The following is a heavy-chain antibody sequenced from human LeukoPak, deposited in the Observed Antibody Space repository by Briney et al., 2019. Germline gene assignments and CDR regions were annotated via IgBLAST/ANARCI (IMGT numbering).Heavy chain of an antibody. Sequence: PGGSLRLSCSASGFTFSSYAMHWVRQAPGKGLEYVSAISSNGGSTYYADSVKGRFTISRDNSKNTLYLQMSSLRAEDTAVYYCVKDRSGWYDGFDYWGQGTLVTVSP. CDR1: GFTFSSYA. CDR2: ISSNGGST. J-gene: IGHJ4*02. CDR3: VKDRSGWYDGFDY. D-gene: IGHD6-19*01. V-gene: IGHV3-64D*09.